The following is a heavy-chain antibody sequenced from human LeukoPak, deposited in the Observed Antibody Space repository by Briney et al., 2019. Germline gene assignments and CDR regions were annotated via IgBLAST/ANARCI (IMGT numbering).Heavy chain of an antibody. CDR1: GGSISSGDYY. V-gene: IGHV4-30-4*01. CDR3: ARVGWGTYYDILTGYYTALNAFDI. J-gene: IGHJ3*02. D-gene: IGHD3-9*01. Sequence: SETLSLTCTVSGGSISSGDYYWSWIRQPPGKGLEWIGYIYYSGSTYYNPSLKSRVTISVDTSKNQFSLKLSSVTAADTAVYYCARVGWGTYYDILTGYYTALNAFDIWGQGTMVTVSS. CDR2: IYYSGST.